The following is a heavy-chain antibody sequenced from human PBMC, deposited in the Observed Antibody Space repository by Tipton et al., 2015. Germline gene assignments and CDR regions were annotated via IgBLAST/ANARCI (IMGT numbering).Heavy chain of an antibody. CDR1: SDSINKYY. CDR2: IYYSGSA. J-gene: IGHJ4*02. V-gene: IGHV4-59*12. D-gene: IGHD4-17*01. CDR3: ARVPTTVTTYFDY. Sequence: TLSLTCTVSSDSINKYYWSWIRQPPGKGLEWIGSIYYSGSAYYNPSLKSRVTISVDTSKNQFSLKLSSVTTADTAVYYCARVPTTVTTYFDYWGQGTLVTVSS.